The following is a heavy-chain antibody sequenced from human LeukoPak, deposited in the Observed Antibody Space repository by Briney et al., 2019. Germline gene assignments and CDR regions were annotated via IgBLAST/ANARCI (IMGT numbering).Heavy chain of an antibody. CDR2: ISWNSGSI. V-gene: IGHV3-9*01. CDR1: GFTFDDYA. CDR3: AKDIEKSGSLYYYGSGSRETSYYFDY. J-gene: IGHJ4*02. D-gene: IGHD3-10*01. Sequence: PGGSLRLSCAASGFTFDDYAMHWVRHAPGKGLEWVSGISWNSGSIGYADSVKGRFTISRDNAKNSLYLQMNSLRAEDTALYYCAKDIEKSGSLYYYGSGSRETSYYFDYWGQGTLVTVSS.